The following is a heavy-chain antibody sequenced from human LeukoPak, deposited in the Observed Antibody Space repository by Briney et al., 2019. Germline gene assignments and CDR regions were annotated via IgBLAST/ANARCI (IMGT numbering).Heavy chain of an antibody. J-gene: IGHJ4*02. CDR3: ARDGFGTGSN. CDR1: GFTFSGFS. CDR2: IKQDGSEK. Sequence: GGSLRLSCAASGFTFSGFSKSWVRQRQPKGLEWVANIKQDGSEKNYVDSVKGRFIISGDNAKNSLYLQMNTPRADDTAVYYCARDGFGTGSNWGQGTLVTVSS. D-gene: IGHD3-16*01. V-gene: IGHV3-7*03.